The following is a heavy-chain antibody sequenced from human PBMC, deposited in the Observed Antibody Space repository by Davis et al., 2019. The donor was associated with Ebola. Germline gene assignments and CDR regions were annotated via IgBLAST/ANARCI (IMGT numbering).Heavy chain of an antibody. D-gene: IGHD5-18*01. CDR2: ISSSGSTI. Sequence: GESLKISCGTSGFTFSSYGMNWVRQAPGKGLEWVSYISSSGSTIYYADSVKGRFTISRDNAKNSLYLQMNSLRAEDTAVYYCARDEGIQLWLQDYYYGMDVWGQGTTVTVSS. CDR1: GFTFSSYG. CDR3: ARDEGIQLWLQDYYYGMDV. J-gene: IGHJ6*02. V-gene: IGHV3-48*03.